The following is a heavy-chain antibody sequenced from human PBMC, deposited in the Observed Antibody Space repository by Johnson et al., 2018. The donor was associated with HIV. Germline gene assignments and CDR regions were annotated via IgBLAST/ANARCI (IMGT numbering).Heavy chain of an antibody. CDR2: ISWNSYNI. CDR1: GFTFDDYA. V-gene: IGHV3-9*01. Sequence: QLVESGGGLVQPGRSLRLSCAASGFTFDDYAMHWVRQTPGKGLEWVSGISWNSYNINYADSVKGRFTISRDNAKNSLYLQMNSLRAEDTALYYCAKDKGKGGQWLPPPDALDIWGQGTMVTVSS. J-gene: IGHJ3*02. D-gene: IGHD5-24*01. CDR3: AKDKGKGGQWLPPPDALDI.